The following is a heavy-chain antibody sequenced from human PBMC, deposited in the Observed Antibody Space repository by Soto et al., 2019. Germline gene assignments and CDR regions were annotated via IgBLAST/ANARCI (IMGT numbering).Heavy chain of an antibody. CDR1: GFTFSSYA. Sequence: PVGSLRLSCAASGFTFSSYAMSWVRQAPGKGLEWVSAISGSGGSTYYADSVKGRFTISRDNSKNTLYLQMNSLRAEDTAVYYCANAPRGFGEPYYFDYWGQGTLVTVSS. J-gene: IGHJ4*02. V-gene: IGHV3-23*01. D-gene: IGHD3-10*01. CDR2: ISGSGGST. CDR3: ANAPRGFGEPYYFDY.